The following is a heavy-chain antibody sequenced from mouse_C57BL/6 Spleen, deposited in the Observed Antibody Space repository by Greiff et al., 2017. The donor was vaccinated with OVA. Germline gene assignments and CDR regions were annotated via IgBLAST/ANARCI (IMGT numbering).Heavy chain of an antibody. CDR1: GYTFTDYY. J-gene: IGHJ2*01. Sequence: EVKLQQSGPELVKPGASVKISCKASGYTFTDYYMNWVKQSHGKSLEWIGDINPNNGGTSYNQKFKGKATSTVDKSSSTAYMELRSLTSEDSAVYYCARDVNFDYWGQGTTLTVSS. CDR2: INPNNGGT. CDR3: ARDVNFDY. V-gene: IGHV1-26*01.